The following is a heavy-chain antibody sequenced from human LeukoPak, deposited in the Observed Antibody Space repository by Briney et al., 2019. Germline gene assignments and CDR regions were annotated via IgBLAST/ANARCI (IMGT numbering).Heavy chain of an antibody. J-gene: IGHJ4*02. CDR1: GFSFSSYA. CDR2: ISSSGGST. V-gene: IGHV3-64D*09. CDR3: VKDRRAYSSGWPFDY. D-gene: IGHD6-19*01. Sequence: PGGSLRLSCSASGFSFSSYAMHCARQAPGKGLEYVSVISSSGGSTYYADSVKGRFTISRDNPRNTLYLHMNSLRGEDTAVYYCVKDRRAYSSGWPFDYWGQGTLVTVSS.